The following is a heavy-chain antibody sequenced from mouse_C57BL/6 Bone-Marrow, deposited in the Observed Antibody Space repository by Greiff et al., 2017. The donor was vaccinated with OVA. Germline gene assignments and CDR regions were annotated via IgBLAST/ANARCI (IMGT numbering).Heavy chain of an antibody. V-gene: IGHV1-64*01. CDR3: ASRGCDYDGYYFDY. J-gene: IGHJ2*01. CDR1: GYTFTSYW. D-gene: IGHD2-4*01. Sequence: VQLQQPGAELVKPGASVKLSCKASGYTFTSYWMHWVKQRPGQGLEWIGMIHPNSGSTNYNEKFKSKATLTVDKSSSTAYMQLSSLTSEDSAVYYCASRGCDYDGYYFDYWGQGTTLTVSS. CDR2: IHPNSGST.